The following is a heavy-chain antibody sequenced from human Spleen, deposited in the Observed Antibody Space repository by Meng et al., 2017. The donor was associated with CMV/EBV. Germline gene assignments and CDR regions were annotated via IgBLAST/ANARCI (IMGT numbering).Heavy chain of an antibody. Sequence: GGSLRLSCTASGFTFSDYYINWIRQAPGKGLEWVSSINGGATTIYYADSVKGRFTVTRDNAKNSVFLQMNNLRGDDTAVYYCARDDLKLRFFEWLGSPLDYWGHGTLVTVSS. V-gene: IGHV3-11*01. CDR2: INGGATTI. CDR1: GFTFSDYY. CDR3: ARDDLKLRFFEWLGSPLDY. D-gene: IGHD3-3*01. J-gene: IGHJ4*01.